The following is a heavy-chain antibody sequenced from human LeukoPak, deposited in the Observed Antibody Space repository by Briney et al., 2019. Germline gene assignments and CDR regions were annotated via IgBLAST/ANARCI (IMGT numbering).Heavy chain of an antibody. CDR3: ARNIVGTPQPAFDY. CDR2: INHSGSS. D-gene: IGHD1-26*01. V-gene: IGHV4-34*01. CDR1: GGSFSAHY. J-gene: IGHJ4*02. Sequence: SETLSLTCAFYGGSFSAHYWSWIRQPPGKGLEWIGEINHSGSSNYNPSLQSRVTISVDTSKTQFSLKVSSVTAADTAVHYCARNIVGTPQPAFDYWGQGTLVTVSS.